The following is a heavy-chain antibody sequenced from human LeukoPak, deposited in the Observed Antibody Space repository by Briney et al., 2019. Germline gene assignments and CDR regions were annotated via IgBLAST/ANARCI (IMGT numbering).Heavy chain of an antibody. D-gene: IGHD5-18*01. J-gene: IGHJ4*02. V-gene: IGHV3-30-3*01. CDR2: IATDGGER. Sequence: SCKASGYTFTSYYMHWVRQAPGKGLEWVALIATDGGERYYADSVKGRFTISRDNSKNTLYVQMNSLRPEDTAIYYCARARGDSSPASRYFDYWGQGAPVTVSS. CDR3: ARARGDSSPASRYFDY. CDR1: GYTFTSYY.